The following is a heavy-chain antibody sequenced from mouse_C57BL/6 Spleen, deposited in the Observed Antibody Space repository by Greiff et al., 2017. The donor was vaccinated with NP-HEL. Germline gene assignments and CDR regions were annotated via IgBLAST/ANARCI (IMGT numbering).Heavy chain of an antibody. CDR1: GYAFSSSW. CDR3: ARGYYYGSSLDY. Sequence: LQPSGPELVKPGASVKISCKASGYAFSSSWLNWVKQRPGTGLEWIGRLFPGDGDTNYNGKFKGKATLTADKSSSTAYMQLSSLTSEDSAVYFCARGYYYGSSLDYWGQGTTLTVSS. V-gene: IGHV1-82*01. CDR2: LFPGDGDT. D-gene: IGHD1-1*01. J-gene: IGHJ2*01.